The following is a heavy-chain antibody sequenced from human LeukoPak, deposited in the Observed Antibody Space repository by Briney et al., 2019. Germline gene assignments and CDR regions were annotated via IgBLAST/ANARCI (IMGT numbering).Heavy chain of an antibody. CDR2: TYYSGST. D-gene: IGHD4-17*01. CDR3: ATLGTTVTNPFDY. J-gene: IGHJ4*02. Sequence: SETLSLTCSVSGGSISSYYWIWIRQPPGKGLEWIGYTYYSGSTNYNPSLKSRVTISVDTSKNQFSLKLSSVTAADTAVYYCATLGTTVTNPFDYWGQGTLVTVSS. CDR1: GGSISSYY. V-gene: IGHV4-59*08.